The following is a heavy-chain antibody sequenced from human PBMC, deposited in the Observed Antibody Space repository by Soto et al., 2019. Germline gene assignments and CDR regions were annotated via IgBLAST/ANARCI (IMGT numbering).Heavy chain of an antibody. CDR2: ISGSGGST. J-gene: IGHJ4*02. CDR3: AINSAAQSSGWYYFDS. CDR1: GFTFSSYA. D-gene: IGHD6-19*01. V-gene: IGHV3-23*01. Sequence: GGSLRLSCAASGFTFSSYAMSWVRQAPGKGLEWVSAISGSGGSTYYADSVKGRITISRDNSKNSLYLQMNSLRDADTAVYYCAINSAAQSSGWYYFDSWSQGTLVTVSS.